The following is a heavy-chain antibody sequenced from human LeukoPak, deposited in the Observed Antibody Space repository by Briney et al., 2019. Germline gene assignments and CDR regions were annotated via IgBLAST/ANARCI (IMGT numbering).Heavy chain of an antibody. J-gene: IGHJ4*02. CDR1: GFAFSSYS. V-gene: IGHV3-21*01. D-gene: IGHD4-23*01. Sequence: GGSLRLSCAASGFAFSSYSMNWVRQAPGKGLEWVSSISSSSSYIYYADSMKGRFTISRDNAKNSLYLQMNSLRAEDTAVYYCARGGSSIRWYLQDYWGQGTLVTVSS. CDR2: ISSSSSYI. CDR3: ARGGSSIRWYLQDY.